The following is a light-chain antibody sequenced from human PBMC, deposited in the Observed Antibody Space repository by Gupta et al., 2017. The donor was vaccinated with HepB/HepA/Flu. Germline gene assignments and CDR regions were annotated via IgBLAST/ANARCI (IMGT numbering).Light chain of an antibody. V-gene: IGLV3-21*03. CDR3: QVWDTSSDHVV. Sequence: SYVLIQPHSVSVAPGKTARITCGGDKIGSKGVHWYQQKPGQAPVVVVFDDSDRPSGIPERFSGSNTGNTATLTISRVEAGDEADYYCQVWDTSSDHVVFGGGTKLTVL. CDR2: DDS. CDR1: KIGSKG. J-gene: IGLJ2*01.